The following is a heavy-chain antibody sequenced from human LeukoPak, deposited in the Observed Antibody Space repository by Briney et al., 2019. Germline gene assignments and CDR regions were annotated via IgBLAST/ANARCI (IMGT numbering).Heavy chain of an antibody. CDR3: ATVGGNDY. J-gene: IGHJ4*02. CDR2: FDPEDGET. Sequence: ASVKVSCKVSGYTLTELSMHWVRQAPGKGLEWMGGFDPEDGETIYAQKFQGRVTMTKDTSTDTAYMELSSLRSEDTAVYYCATVGGNDYWGQGTLVTVSS. CDR1: GYTLTELS. V-gene: IGHV1-24*01. D-gene: IGHD2-15*01.